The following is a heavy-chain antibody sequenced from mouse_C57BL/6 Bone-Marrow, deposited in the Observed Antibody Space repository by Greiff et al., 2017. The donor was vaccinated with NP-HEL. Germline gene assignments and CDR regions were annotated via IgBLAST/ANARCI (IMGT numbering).Heavy chain of an antibody. V-gene: IGHV1-55*01. CDR1: GYTFTSYW. CDR2: IYPGSGST. J-gene: IGHJ2*01. Sequence: QVHVKQPGAELVKPGASVKMSCKASGYTFTSYWITWVKQRPGQGLEWIGDIYPGSGSTNYNEKFKSKATLTVDTSSSTAYMQLSSLTSEDSAVYYCARFNSNYLNYWGQGTTLTVSS. CDR3: ARFNSNYLNY. D-gene: IGHD2-5*01.